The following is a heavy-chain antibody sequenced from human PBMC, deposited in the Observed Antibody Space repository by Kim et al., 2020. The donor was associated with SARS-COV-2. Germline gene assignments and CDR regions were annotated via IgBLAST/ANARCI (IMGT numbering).Heavy chain of an antibody. CDR1: GFTFSSYA. D-gene: IGHD1-1*01. J-gene: IGHJ3*02. V-gene: IGHV3-23*01. Sequence: GGSLRLSCAASGFTFSSYAMSWVRQAPGKGLEWVSSVTGTGSKTYYADSVRGRFTISRDNSKNALYVQMNSLRAEDTAVYYCARQRGYEFDMWGQGTMVT. CDR2: VTGTGSKT. CDR3: ARQRGYEFDM.